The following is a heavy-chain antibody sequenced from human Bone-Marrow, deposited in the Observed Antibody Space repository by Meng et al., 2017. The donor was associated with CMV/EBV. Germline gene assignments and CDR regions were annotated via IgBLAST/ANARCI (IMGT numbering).Heavy chain of an antibody. V-gene: IGHV3-23*03. D-gene: IGHD3-22*01. CDR1: GFTFSSYA. CDR3: AKDNDSSGCLDY. Sequence: GESLKITCAASGFTFSSYAMSWVRQAPGKGLEWVSVIYSGGSSTYYADSVKGRFTISRDNSKNTMYLQMYSLTEEDTDVYYCAKDNDSSGCLDYWGQGTLVTVSS. J-gene: IGHJ4*02. CDR2: IYSGGSST.